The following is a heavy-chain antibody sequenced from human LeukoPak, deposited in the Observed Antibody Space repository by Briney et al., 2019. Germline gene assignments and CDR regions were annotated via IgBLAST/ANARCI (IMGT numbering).Heavy chain of an antibody. V-gene: IGHV3-7*01. D-gene: IGHD5-18*01. CDR1: GFTFSSYW. CDR2: IKQDGSEK. Sequence: GSLRLSCAASGFTFSSYWMSWVRQAPGKGLEWVANIKQDGSEKYYVDSVKGRFTISRDNAKNSLYLQMNSLRAEDTAVYYCARIGTTGYSYGYTPTFDYWGQGTLVTVSS. J-gene: IGHJ4*02. CDR3: ARIGTTGYSYGYTPTFDY.